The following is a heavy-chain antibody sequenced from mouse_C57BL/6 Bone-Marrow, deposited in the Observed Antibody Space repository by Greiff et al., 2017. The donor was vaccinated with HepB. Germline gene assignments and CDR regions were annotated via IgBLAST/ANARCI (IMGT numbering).Heavy chain of an antibody. CDR2: ISSGGST. CDR1: GFTFSSYA. Sequence: EVQLVESGGGLVKPGGSLKLSCAASGFTFSSYAMSWVRQTPEKRLEWVASISSGGSTYYPDSVKGRFTISRDNARNILYLQMSSLRSEDTAMYYCARGGITTSYAMDYWGQGNAVTVSS. CDR3: ARGGITTSYAMDY. V-gene: IGHV5-6-5*01. D-gene: IGHD2-4*01. J-gene: IGHJ4*01.